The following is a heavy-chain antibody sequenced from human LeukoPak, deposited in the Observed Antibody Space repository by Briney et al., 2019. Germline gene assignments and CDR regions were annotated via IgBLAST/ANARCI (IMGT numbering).Heavy chain of an antibody. CDR2: ISDDGTTT. V-gene: IGHV3-30*18. CDR3: AKDQGSGWFGGFDI. Sequence: GGSLRLSCEASGFTFSYYGIPWVRQAPDKGLEWVAVISDDGTTTFYADSVKGRITISRDNSKNTLYLQMNSLRADDTAVYYCAKDQGSGWFGGFDIWGQGPMVTVSS. D-gene: IGHD6-19*01. CDR1: GFTFSYYG. J-gene: IGHJ3*02.